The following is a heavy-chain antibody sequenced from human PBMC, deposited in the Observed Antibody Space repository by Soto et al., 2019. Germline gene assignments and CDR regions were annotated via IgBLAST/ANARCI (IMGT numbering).Heavy chain of an antibody. CDR2: IHYSGNT. J-gene: IGHJ5*02. D-gene: IGHD3-10*01. Sequence: QVQLQESGPGLVKPSQTLSLTCTVSGGSISSGGYYCTWIRQRPGKGLEWIGYIHYSGNTYYNPSLKSRVNISLDTSKNQFSLKLTSVTAADTAVYYCATGTGAVGDNWLDTWGQGIQVPVAS. CDR3: ATGTGAVGDNWLDT. CDR1: GGSISSGGYY. V-gene: IGHV4-31*03.